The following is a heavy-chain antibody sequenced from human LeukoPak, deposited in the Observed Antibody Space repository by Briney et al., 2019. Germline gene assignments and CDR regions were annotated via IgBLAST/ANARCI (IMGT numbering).Heavy chain of an antibody. CDR1: GGSIRDFY. Sequence: PSETLSLTYSVSGGSIRDFYWTWIRQPPGKGLEWIGYIYYTGTTNYSPSLRGRVIMSVDTSRNQFSLNLTSVTPADTAVYFCARLGDEIAVSGLKYYHYSHTDVWGSGTTVAVSS. CDR2: IYYTGTT. CDR3: ARLGDEIAVSGLKYYHYSHTDV. D-gene: IGHD6-19*01. J-gene: IGHJ6*03. V-gene: IGHV4-59*01.